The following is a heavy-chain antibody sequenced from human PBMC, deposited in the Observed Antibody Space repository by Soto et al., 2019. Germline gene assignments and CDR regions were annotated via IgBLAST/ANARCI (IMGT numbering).Heavy chain of an antibody. CDR2: INNYNGNT. CDR1: GDTFTTYG. CDR3: AKAAVSGDYSSHLDH. Sequence: QVQLVQSGPEVKKPGASVKVSCKASGDTFTTYGISWVRQAPGQGLEWMGWINNYNGNTAYAQRFQGRFTVTTDTYTSTAYMELTNLRSDDTAGYYCAKAAVSGDYSSHLDHWGQGTLVAVSS. J-gene: IGHJ4*02. D-gene: IGHD4-4*01. V-gene: IGHV1-18*01.